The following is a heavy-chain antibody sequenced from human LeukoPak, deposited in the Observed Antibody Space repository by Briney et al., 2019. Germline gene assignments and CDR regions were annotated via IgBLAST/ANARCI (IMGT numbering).Heavy chain of an antibody. V-gene: IGHV3-23*01. CDR3: ARDKLEMATIDAFDI. D-gene: IGHD5-24*01. CDR1: GFTFSTYA. J-gene: IGHJ3*02. CDR2: IGGSGGTT. Sequence: GGSLRLSCAASGFTFSTYAMSWVRQAPGKGLEWVSAIGGSGGTTYYADSVKGRFTISRDNSKNTLYLQMNSLRAEDTAVYYCARDKLEMATIDAFDIWGQGTMVTVSS.